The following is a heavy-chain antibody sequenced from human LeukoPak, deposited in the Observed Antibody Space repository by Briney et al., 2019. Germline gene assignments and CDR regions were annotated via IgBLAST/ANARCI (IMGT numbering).Heavy chain of an antibody. J-gene: IGHJ4*02. CDR3: ARETYCGADCYSGFDY. CDR1: GGSISSYY. D-gene: IGHD2-21*02. Sequence: SETLSLTCSVSGGSISSYYWSWIRQPPGKGLEWIGYIYYSGSTKYNPSLKSRFTISVDTSKNQFSLKLSPVTAADTAVYYCARETYCGADCYSGFDYWGQGTLVTVSS. V-gene: IGHV4-59*01. CDR2: IYYSGST.